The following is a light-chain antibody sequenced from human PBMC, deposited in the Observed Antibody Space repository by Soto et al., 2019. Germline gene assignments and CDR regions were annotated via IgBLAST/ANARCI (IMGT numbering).Light chain of an antibody. CDR2: GNS. CDR1: SSNIGAGYD. V-gene: IGLV1-40*01. J-gene: IGLJ3*02. Sequence: QSVLTQPPSVSGAPXQXVTISCTGSSSNIGAGYDVHWYQQLPGTAPKLLIYGNSNRPSGVPDRFSGSKSGTSASLAITGLQAEDEADYYCQSYDSSLSGWVFGGGTKVTVL. CDR3: QSYDSSLSGWV.